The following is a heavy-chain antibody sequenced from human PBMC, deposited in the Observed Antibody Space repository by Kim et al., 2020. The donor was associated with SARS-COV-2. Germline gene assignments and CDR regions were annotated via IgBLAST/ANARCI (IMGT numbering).Heavy chain of an antibody. V-gene: IGHV4-59*01. J-gene: IGHJ5*02. D-gene: IGHD3-10*02. CDR3: ARESRSSCSGGWFDP. Sequence: PSLRSPVTISVDTSRNQFSLKLSSVTAADTAVYYCARESRSSCSGGWFDPWGQGTLVTVSS.